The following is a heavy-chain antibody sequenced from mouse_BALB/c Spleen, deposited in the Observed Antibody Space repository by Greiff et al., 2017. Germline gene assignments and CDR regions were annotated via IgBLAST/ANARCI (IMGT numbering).Heavy chain of an antibody. CDR2: IWAGGST. CDR3: ARERGYYGSSYWFAY. V-gene: IGHV2-9*02. J-gene: IGHJ3*01. Sequence: QVQLQQSGPGLVAPSQSLSITCTVSGFSLTSYGVHWVRQPPGKGLEWLGVIWAGGSTNYNSALMSRLSISKDNSKSQVFLKMNSLQTDDTAMYYCARERGYYGSSYWFAYWGQGTLVTVSA. D-gene: IGHD1-1*01. CDR1: GFSLTSYG.